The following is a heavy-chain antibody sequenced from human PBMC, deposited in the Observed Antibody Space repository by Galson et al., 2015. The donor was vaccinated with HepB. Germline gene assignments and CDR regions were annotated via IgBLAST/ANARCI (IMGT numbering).Heavy chain of an antibody. D-gene: IGHD3-10*01. CDR1: GGSMTSYY. CDR2: IYYGGNT. J-gene: IGHJ5*02. CDR3: ARASKIIWLGELLNGWVDP. Sequence: ETLSLTCTVSGGSMTSYYWTWIRQPPGKGLEWIGNIYYGGNTNYNPSLKSRVTISVDKSKNQFSLKLRSVTVADTAVYYCARASKIIWLGELLNGWVDPWGQGTLVSVSS. V-gene: IGHV4-59*08.